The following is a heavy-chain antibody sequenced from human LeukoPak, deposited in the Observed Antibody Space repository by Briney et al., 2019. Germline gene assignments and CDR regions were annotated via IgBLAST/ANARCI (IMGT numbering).Heavy chain of an antibody. CDR3: ARDNGSLDY. CDR1: GGSISSYY. D-gene: IGHD2-8*01. V-gene: IGHV4-59*01. CDR2: IYYSGST. J-gene: IGHJ4*02. Sequence: SETLSLTCTVSGGSISSYYWSWIRQPPGKGLEWIGYIYYSGSTNYSPSLKSRVTISVDTSKNQFSLKLSSVTAADTAVYYCARDNGSLDYWGQGTLVTVSS.